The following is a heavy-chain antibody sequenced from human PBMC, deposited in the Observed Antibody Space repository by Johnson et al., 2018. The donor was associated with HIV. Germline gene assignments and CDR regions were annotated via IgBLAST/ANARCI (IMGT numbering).Heavy chain of an antibody. CDR3: AKMAGSYSSPVPFPVKKPREDAFDI. CDR2: ISYDGSNK. J-gene: IGHJ3*02. CDR1: GFTFSSYG. V-gene: IGHV3-30*18. Sequence: QVQLVESGGGVVQPGRSLRLSCAASGFTFSSYGMHWVRQAPGKGLEWVAVISYDGSNKYYADSVKGRFTISRDNSTNTLYLQMNSLGAEDTAVYYCAKMAGSYSSPVPFPVKKPREDAFDIWGQGTMVTVSS. D-gene: IGHD1-26*01.